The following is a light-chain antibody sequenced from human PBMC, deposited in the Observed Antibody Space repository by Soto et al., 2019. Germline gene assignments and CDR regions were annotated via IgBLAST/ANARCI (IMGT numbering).Light chain of an antibody. CDR3: SSYTGSSTWV. V-gene: IGLV2-14*01. CDR2: EVS. J-gene: IGLJ3*02. Sequence: QSALTQPASVSGSPGQSITISCTGTSSDIGDYNFVSWYQQHPGKAPKLMIYEVSNRPSGVSNRFSGSKSGNTASLTISGLQAEDEADYYCSSYTGSSTWVFGGGTKVTVL. CDR1: SSDIGDYNF.